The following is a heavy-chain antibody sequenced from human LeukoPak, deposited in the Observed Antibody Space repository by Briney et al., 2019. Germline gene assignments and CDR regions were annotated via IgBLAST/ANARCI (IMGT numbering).Heavy chain of an antibody. CDR3: ATHSSSSGTGY. Sequence: SETLSLTCTVSGDSIRSYSWSRIRQLPTKGLEWIGNIYYSGSTNYNPSLKTRVLISIDTSKNQFSLKLTSVTAADTAVYYCATHSSSSGTGYWGQGTLVTVSS. V-gene: IGHV4-59*01. CDR2: IYYSGST. J-gene: IGHJ4*02. CDR1: GDSIRSYS. D-gene: IGHD6-6*01.